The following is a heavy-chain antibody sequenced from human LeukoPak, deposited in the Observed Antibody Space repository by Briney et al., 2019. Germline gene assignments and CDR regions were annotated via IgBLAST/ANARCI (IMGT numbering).Heavy chain of an antibody. CDR1: GFTFSSYS. CDR3: ARDLGLGSDFWSGYYTVPFDY. Sequence: AGGSLRLSCAASGFTFSSYSMNWVRQAPGKGLEWVSHISSSSSTIYYADSVKGRFTISRDNAKNSLYLQMNSLRDEDTAVYYCARDLGLGSDFWSGYYTVPFDYWGQGTLVTVSS. J-gene: IGHJ4*02. V-gene: IGHV3-48*02. CDR2: ISSSSSTI. D-gene: IGHD3-3*01.